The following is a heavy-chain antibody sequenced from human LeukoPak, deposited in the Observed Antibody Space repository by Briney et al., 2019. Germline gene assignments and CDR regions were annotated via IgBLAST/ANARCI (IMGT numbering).Heavy chain of an antibody. CDR2: ITGSGGDT. CDR3: AV. J-gene: IGHJ6*04. V-gene: IGHV3-23*01. CDR1: GFTFSKHA. Sequence: PGGSLRLSCAASGFTFSKHAMSWVRQAPGKGLEWVSLITGSGGDTNYAGSAKGRFTISRDNAKNTLYLQMNGLGADDGAVYYMAVWGKATTVTVSS.